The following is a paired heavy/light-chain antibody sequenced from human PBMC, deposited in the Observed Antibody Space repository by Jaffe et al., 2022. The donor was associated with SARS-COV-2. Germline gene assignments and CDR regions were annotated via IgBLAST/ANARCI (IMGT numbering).Heavy chain of an antibody. Sequence: EVQLVESGGGLVQPGGSLRLSCAASGFTFRNSWMDWVRQAPGKGLEWVANIKSDGTEKYYVDSMRGRFTISRDNAKNSLYLQMNSLRAEDTAVYYCVRGLLGATPHWGQGTLVTVSS. V-gene: IGHV3-7*03. CDR3: VRGLLGATPH. CDR1: GFTFRNSW. D-gene: IGHD1-26*01. CDR2: IKSDGTEK. J-gene: IGHJ4*02.
Light chain of an antibody. CDR3: ATWDDSLKAVV. Sequence: QSVLTQPPSASGTPGQRVTISCSGSSSNIGSNAVNWYQQLPGTAPKVLIYSNNQRPSGVPDRFSGSKSGTSASLAISGLQSEDEADYYCATWDDSLKAVVFGGGTKLTVL. CDR2: SNN. J-gene: IGLJ2*01. CDR1: SSNIGSNA. V-gene: IGLV1-44*01.